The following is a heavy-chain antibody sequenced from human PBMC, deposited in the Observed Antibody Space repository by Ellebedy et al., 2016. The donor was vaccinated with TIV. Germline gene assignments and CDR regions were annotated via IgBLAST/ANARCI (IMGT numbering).Heavy chain of an antibody. CDR2: IYYRGRT. Sequence: MPSETLSLTCTVSGGSISSSSYYWGWIRQPPGTGLEWIGSIYYRGRTDYYPSLKSRLTIYVDTSQDQFSLRLTSVPSADTAVYYCARQRSNYGPGFPFDSWGQGILVTVSS. J-gene: IGHJ4*02. CDR3: ARQRSNYGPGFPFDS. CDR1: GGSISSSSYY. V-gene: IGHV4-39*01. D-gene: IGHD3-16*01.